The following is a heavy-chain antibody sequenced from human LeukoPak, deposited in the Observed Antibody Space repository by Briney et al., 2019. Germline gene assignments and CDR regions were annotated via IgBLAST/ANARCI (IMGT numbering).Heavy chain of an antibody. V-gene: IGHV3-23*01. CDR1: GFTFSSYA. J-gene: IGHJ4*02. D-gene: IGHD3-22*01. Sequence: GGSLRLSCAASGFTFSSYAMSWVRQAPGKGLEWVSAISGSGGSTYYADSVKGRFTISRDNSKNTLYLQMNGLRAEDTAVYYCAKGTASMIVVVVDYWGQGTLVTLSS. CDR2: ISGSGGST. CDR3: AKGTASMIVVVVDY.